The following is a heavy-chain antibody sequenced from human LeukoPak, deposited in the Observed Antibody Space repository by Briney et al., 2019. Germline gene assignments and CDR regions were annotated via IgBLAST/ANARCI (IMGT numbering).Heavy chain of an antibody. J-gene: IGHJ6*03. Sequence: ASVKVSCKASEYTFTSYDINWVRQATGQGLEWMGWMSPNSGNTGYAQKFQGRVTMTRNTSISTAYMELSSLRSEDTAVYYCARGNRFGVEYYYYYMDVWGKGTTVTISS. D-gene: IGHD3-10*01. CDR1: EYTFTSYD. CDR3: ARGNRFGVEYYYYYMDV. V-gene: IGHV1-8*01. CDR2: MSPNSGNT.